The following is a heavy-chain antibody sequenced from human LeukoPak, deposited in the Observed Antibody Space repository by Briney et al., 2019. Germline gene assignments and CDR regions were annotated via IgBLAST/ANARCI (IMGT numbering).Heavy chain of an antibody. CDR1: GFTFSSYE. CDR2: ISSSGSTI. Sequence: GGSLRLSCAASGFTFSSYEMNWVRQAPGKGLEWVSYISSSGSTIYYADSVKGRFTISRDNAKNSLYLQMNSLRAEDTAVYYCAKEAGPQFAAFDIWGQGTMVTVSS. CDR3: AKEAGPQFAAFDI. D-gene: IGHD3-16*01. J-gene: IGHJ3*02. V-gene: IGHV3-48*03.